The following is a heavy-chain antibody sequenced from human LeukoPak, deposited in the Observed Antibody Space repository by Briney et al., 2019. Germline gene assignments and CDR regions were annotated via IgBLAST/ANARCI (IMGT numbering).Heavy chain of an antibody. V-gene: IGHV3-9*01. D-gene: IGHD3-9*01. CDR3: AKGGGPLLRNFDWLLEN. CDR1: GFTFSSYG. Sequence: PGGSLRLSCAASGFTFSSYGMHWVRQAPGKGLEWVSGITWQSGIMAYADSVKGRFTISRDNGKNSLHLQMNSLRTEDTAVYYCAKGGGPLLRNFDWLLENWGQGTLVTVSS. CDR2: ITWQSGIM. J-gene: IGHJ4*02.